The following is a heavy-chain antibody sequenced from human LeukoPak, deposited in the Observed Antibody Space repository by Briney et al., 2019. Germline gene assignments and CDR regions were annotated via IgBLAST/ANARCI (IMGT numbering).Heavy chain of an antibody. J-gene: IGHJ4*02. Sequence: GGSLRLSCAASGFTFDEYAMHWVRQAPGKGLEWASGISWNSGYIGYADSVKGRFTISRDNAKNSLYLQMNSLRAEDTAFYYCAKERSSAIDYWGQGTLVTVSS. CDR2: ISWNSGYI. CDR1: GFTFDEYA. D-gene: IGHD2-15*01. V-gene: IGHV3-9*01. CDR3: AKERSSAIDY.